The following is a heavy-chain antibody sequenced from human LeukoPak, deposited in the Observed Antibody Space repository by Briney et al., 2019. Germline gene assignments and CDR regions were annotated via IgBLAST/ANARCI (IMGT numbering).Heavy chain of an antibody. D-gene: IGHD3-22*01. J-gene: IGHJ1*01. Sequence: GGSLRLSCAASGFTFSSYAMSWVRQAPGKGLEWVSAISGSGGSTYYADSVKGRFTISRDNSKNTLYLQMNSLRAEDTAVYYCAKDDITMIVVVDGGYFQHWGQGTLVTVSS. V-gene: IGHV3-23*01. CDR2: ISGSGGST. CDR3: AKDDITMIVVVDGGYFQH. CDR1: GFTFSSYA.